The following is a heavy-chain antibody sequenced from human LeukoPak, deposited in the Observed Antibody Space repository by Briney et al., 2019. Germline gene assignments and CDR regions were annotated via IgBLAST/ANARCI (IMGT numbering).Heavy chain of an antibody. Sequence: SETLSLTCTVSGGSTSSYYWSWIRQPPGKGLEWIGYIYYSGSTNYNPSLKSRVTISVDTSKNQFSLKLSSVTAADTAVYYCARGSSYYYYYYMDVWGKGTTVTVSS. V-gene: IGHV4-59*01. J-gene: IGHJ6*03. D-gene: IGHD1-26*01. CDR2: IYYSGST. CDR3: ARGSSYYYYYYMDV. CDR1: GGSTSSYY.